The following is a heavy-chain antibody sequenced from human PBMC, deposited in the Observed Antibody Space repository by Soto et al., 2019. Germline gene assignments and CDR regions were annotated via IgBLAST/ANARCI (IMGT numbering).Heavy chain of an antibody. D-gene: IGHD3-3*01. V-gene: IGHV5-10-1*01. CDR3: GRLTSYDFSRMDV. J-gene: IGHJ6*02. Sequence: GESLKISCAVSGYTFTSSWLSWVRQLPGKGLEWMGRIDPSDSYTTYSPSYQGHVSISVDKSISTAYLQWSSLKASDTAMYYCGRLTSYDFSRMDVWGQGTTVTVSS. CDR1: GYTFTSSW. CDR2: IDPSDSYT.